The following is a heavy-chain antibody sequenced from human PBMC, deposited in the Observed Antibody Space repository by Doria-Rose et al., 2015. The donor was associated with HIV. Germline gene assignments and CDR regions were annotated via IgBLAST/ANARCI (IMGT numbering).Heavy chain of an antibody. V-gene: IGHV2-26*01. Sequence: QVTLKESGPVLVKPTETLTPTCTVSGVSLSSPGMGVSWIRQPPGKALEWLANMFSDDERSYKTSLKSRLTISRCTSKSQVVLTVTDMDPVDTATYYCARIKSSRWYHKYYFDFWGQGTLVIVSA. CDR1: GVSLSSPGMG. J-gene: IGHJ4*02. CDR2: MFSDDER. CDR3: ARIKSSRWYHKYYFDF. D-gene: IGHD6-13*01.